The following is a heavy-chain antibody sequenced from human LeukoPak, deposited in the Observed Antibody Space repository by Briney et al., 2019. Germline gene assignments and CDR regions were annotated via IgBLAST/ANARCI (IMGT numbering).Heavy chain of an antibody. CDR2: IYYSGST. V-gene: IGHV4-39*07. J-gene: IGHJ4*02. CDR1: GGSISSSSYY. Sequence: SETLSLTCTVSGGSISSSSYYWGWIRQPPGKGLEWIGSIYYSGSTYYNPSLKTRVTISVDTSKNQFSLKLSPVTAADTAVYYCARVGSGSFDYWGQGTLVTVSS. D-gene: IGHD6-19*01. CDR3: ARVGSGSFDY.